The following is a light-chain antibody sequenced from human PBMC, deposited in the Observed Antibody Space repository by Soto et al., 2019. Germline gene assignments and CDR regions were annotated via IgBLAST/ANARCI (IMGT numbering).Light chain of an antibody. J-gene: IGLJ2*01. CDR1: NSNIVSNT. V-gene: IGLV1-47*02. CDR2: SNN. CDR3: ASWDDRLGAVI. Sequence: QPVLTQPPSASGTPGQRVTISCSGSNSNIVSNTVNWYQQLPGTAPKLLMHSNNLRPSGVPERISGSKFGTAASLAISGLRSEDEAVYYCASWDDRLGAVIFGGGTKLTVL.